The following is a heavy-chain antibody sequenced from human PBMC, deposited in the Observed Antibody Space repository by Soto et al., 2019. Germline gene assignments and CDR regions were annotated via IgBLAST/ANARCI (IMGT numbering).Heavy chain of an antibody. Sequence: GSLRLSCAASGFTLRSYAMHWVRQAPGKGLEWVAVISYDGSDKYYADSVKGRFTISRDNSKNTLFLQMNSLRAEDTAVYYCARDLGDSSGWLGIGYYGMDLWGQGTTVTVSS. CDR2: ISYDGSDK. V-gene: IGHV3-30-3*01. CDR1: GFTLRSYA. D-gene: IGHD6-19*01. CDR3: ARDLGDSSGWLGIGYYGMDL. J-gene: IGHJ6*02.